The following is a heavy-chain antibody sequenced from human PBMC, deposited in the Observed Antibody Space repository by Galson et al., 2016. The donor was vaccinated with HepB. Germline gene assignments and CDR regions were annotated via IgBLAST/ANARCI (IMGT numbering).Heavy chain of an antibody. D-gene: IGHD4-23*01. Sequence: SLRLSCAASGFTLAGQGMSWVRQAPGKGLEWVSDIVAGGNTYYADSVKGRFTISRAISTNTLYLEMNSLRAEDTAIYYCEGHGGNSAGGHGTLVTVSS. CDR1: GFTLAGQG. CDR3: EGHGGNSA. V-gene: IGHV3-23*01. CDR2: IVAGGNT. J-gene: IGHJ4*01.